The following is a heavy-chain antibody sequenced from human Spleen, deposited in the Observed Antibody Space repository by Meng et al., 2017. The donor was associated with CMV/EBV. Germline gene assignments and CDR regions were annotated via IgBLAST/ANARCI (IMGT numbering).Heavy chain of an antibody. Sequence: GGSLRLSCAASGFTFSIYTIHWVRQAPGKGLEWVANIKQDGSEKYYVDSVKGRFTISRDNAKNSLYLQMNSLRAEDTAVYYCAREGGLEGWFDPWGQGTLVTVSS. V-gene: IGHV3-7*01. CDR2: IKQDGSEK. CDR1: GFTFSIYT. J-gene: IGHJ5*02. CDR3: AREGGLEGWFDP. D-gene: IGHD3-16*01.